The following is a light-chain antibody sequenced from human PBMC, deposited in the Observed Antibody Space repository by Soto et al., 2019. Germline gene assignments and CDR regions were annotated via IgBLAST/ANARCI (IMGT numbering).Light chain of an antibody. Sequence: QSVLTQPASVSGAPGQSITISCTGTTNDVGGYNYVSWYQQHPGKAPKLLIFEVSSRPSGVSNRFSGSKSGNTASLTISALQAEDEADYFCNSYPGIPSRPYVLGTGTKVTV. CDR2: EVS. CDR3: NSYPGIPSRPYV. V-gene: IGLV2-14*01. CDR1: TNDVGGYNY. J-gene: IGLJ1*01.